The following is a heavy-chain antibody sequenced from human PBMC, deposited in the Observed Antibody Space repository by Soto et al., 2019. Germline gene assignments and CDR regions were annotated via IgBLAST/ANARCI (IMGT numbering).Heavy chain of an antibody. D-gene: IGHD2-8*02. Sequence: QVQLVQSGAEVKKPGSSVKVSCKASGGTFSTYVISWVRQAPGQGLEWMGGVIPIFGTTNYAQKFLGRVTITSDESANTAYMELSSLRSEDTALYFCARWGCTGRGCITGLDVWGQGTTVTVSS. CDR3: ARWGCTGRGCITGLDV. J-gene: IGHJ6*02. V-gene: IGHV1-69*01. CDR2: VIPIFGTT. CDR1: GGTFSTYV.